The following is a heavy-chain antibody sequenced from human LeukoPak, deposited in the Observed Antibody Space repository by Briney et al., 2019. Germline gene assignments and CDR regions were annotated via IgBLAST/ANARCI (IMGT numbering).Heavy chain of an antibody. CDR1: GASIKNYF. V-gene: IGHV4-59*12. D-gene: IGHD6-13*01. J-gene: IGHJ4*02. CDR2: IYYSGST. Sequence: SETLSLTCTVSGASIKNYFWSWIRQPPGKGLEWIGYIYYSGSTNYNPSLKSRVTISVDTSKNQFSLKLSSVTAADTAVYYCARSYTSSWRSPFDYWGQGTLVSASS. CDR3: ARSYTSSWRSPFDY.